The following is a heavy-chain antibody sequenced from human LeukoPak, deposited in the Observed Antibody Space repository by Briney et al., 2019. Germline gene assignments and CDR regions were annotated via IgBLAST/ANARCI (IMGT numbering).Heavy chain of an antibody. CDR1: GYTLTELS. Sequence: ASVKVSCKVSGYTLTELSMHWVRQAPGKGLEWMGGFDPEDGETIYAQKFQGRVTVTEDTSTDTAYMELSSLRSEDTAVYYCATDTGGSFTWAFDIWGQGTMVTVSS. J-gene: IGHJ3*02. D-gene: IGHD1-26*01. V-gene: IGHV1-24*01. CDR3: ATDTGGSFTWAFDI. CDR2: FDPEDGET.